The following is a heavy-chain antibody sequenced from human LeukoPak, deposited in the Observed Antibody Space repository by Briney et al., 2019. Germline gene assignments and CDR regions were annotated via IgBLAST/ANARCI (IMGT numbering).Heavy chain of an antibody. CDR1: GGSFSGYY. J-gene: IGHJ5*02. Sequence: PSETLSLTCAVYGGSFSGYYWSRIRQPPGTGLEWIGEVNHSGSTNYNPSLKSRVTISEDTSKNQFSLKLSSVTAADTAVYYCARGGNIWSGLLGRNWFDPWGQGTLVTVSS. CDR3: ARGGNIWSGLLGRNWFDP. D-gene: IGHD3-3*01. CDR2: VNHSGST. V-gene: IGHV4-34*01.